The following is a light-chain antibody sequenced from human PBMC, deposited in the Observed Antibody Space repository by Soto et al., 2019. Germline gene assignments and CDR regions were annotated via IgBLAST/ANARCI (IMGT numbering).Light chain of an antibody. V-gene: IGLV1-40*01. J-gene: IGLJ1*01. CDR1: SSNIGAGFD. Sequence: QSALTQSPSVSGAPGQRVSISCTGTSSNIGAGFDVHWYQRLPATAPKLLIYGNNNRPSGVPDRFSGSKSGTSASLAITGLQAEDEADYYCQSYDTSLSGGSVFGTGTKLTVL. CDR3: QSYDTSLSGGSV. CDR2: GNN.